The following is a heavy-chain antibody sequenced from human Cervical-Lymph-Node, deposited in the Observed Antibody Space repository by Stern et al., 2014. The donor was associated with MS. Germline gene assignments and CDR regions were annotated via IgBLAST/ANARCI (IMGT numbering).Heavy chain of an antibody. J-gene: IGHJ4*02. CDR1: GFTFDSYG. CDR2: ISYDGSNR. V-gene: IGHV3-30*18. D-gene: IGHD6-19*01. Sequence: VQLVESGGGVVQPGRSLRLSCEASGFTFDSYGVHWVRQPPGKGLEWVAVISYDGSNRYYAASVKGRFTISRDSSKNTVHLQMNSLRADDTALYYCAKNTMGIAVAGLFDYWGQGILVTVSS. CDR3: AKNTMGIAVAGLFDY.